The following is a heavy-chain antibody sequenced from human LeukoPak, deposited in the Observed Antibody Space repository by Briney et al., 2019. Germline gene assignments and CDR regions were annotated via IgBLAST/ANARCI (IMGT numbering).Heavy chain of an antibody. CDR1: GFTFSSYG. D-gene: IGHD3-22*01. Sequence: QPGGSLRLSCAASGFTFSSYGMHWVRQAPGKGLEWVAFIRYDGSNKYYADSVKVRFTISRDNSKNTLYLQMNSLRAEDTAVYYCARDRYYYEIDLDYWGQGTLVTVSS. CDR3: ARDRYYYEIDLDY. CDR2: IRYDGSNK. V-gene: IGHV3-30*02. J-gene: IGHJ4*02.